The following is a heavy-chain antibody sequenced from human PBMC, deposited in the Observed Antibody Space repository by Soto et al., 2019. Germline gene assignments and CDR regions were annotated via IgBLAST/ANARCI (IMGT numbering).Heavy chain of an antibody. CDR3: TRKRRITMIVVADDAFDI. V-gene: IGHV3-15*07. CDR2: IKSKTDGGTT. Sequence: GSVRLSCAASGFTFSNAWMNWVRQAPGKGLEWVGRIKSKTDGGTTDYAAPVKGRFTISRDDSKNTLYLQMNSLKTEDTAVYYCTRKRRITMIVVADDAFDIWGQGTMVTVSS. CDR1: GFTFSNAW. D-gene: IGHD3-22*01. J-gene: IGHJ3*02.